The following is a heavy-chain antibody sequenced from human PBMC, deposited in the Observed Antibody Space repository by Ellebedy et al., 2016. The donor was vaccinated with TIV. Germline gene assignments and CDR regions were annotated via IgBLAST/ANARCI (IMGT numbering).Heavy chain of an antibody. CDR1: GFTFTSSA. CDR3: AANDYVILDYYYYYGMDV. Sequence: AASVKVSCKASGFTFTSSAMQWVRQARGQRLEWIGWIVVGSGNTNYAQKFQERVTITRDMSTSTAYMELSSLRSEDTAAYYCAANDYVILDYYYYYGMDVWGQGTTVTVSS. D-gene: IGHD3-16*01. J-gene: IGHJ6*02. CDR2: IVVGSGNT. V-gene: IGHV1-58*02.